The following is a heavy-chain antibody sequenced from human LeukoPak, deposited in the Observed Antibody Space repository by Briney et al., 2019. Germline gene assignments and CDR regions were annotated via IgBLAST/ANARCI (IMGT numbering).Heavy chain of an antibody. V-gene: IGHV3-43D*03. D-gene: IGHD1-26*01. J-gene: IGHJ6*03. CDR2: SSWAGGST. Sequence: QAGGSLRLSCAPSGFTFDVFAMLWVRHAPGKGLVCVSHSSWAGGSTYYADSVKGRFTISRDNSKNSLYLQMNSLRAEDTALYYGAKDTGGSYSPTGYYMDVWGKGTTVTVSS. CDR3: AKDTGGSYSPTGYYMDV. CDR1: GFTFDVFA.